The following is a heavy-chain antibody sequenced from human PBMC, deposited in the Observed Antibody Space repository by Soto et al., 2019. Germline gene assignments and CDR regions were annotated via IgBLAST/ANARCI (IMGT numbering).Heavy chain of an antibody. CDR3: AHRVLRTVCRLVTTTAIYFGL. Sequence: QITLNESGPPVLRPTEPLTLTCRFSGFSLTTSGVGVGWIRQSPGKAPERLALIYWDDDKRYSACLNSRLPIPKEPSKIQVVQSVFDLYPTDTATYYFAHRVLRTVCRLVTTTAIYFGLWGQGTPVAVS. CDR1: GFSLTTSGVG. V-gene: IGHV2-5*02. J-gene: IGHJ4*02. D-gene: IGHD3-9*01. CDR2: IYWDDDK.